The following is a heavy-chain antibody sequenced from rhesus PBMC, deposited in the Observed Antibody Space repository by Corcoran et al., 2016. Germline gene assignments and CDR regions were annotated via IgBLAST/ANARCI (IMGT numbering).Heavy chain of an antibody. V-gene: IGHV4-73*01. Sequence: QVKLQQWGEGLVKPSETLSLTCAVYGGSISGYYYWSWIRQPPGKGLEWIGHIYGNSASTNYNPSLKNRVTISKDTSKNQFSLKLSSVTAADTAVYYCARYDGSGWYYWYFDLWGPGTPITISS. CDR3: ARYDGSGWYYWYFDL. CDR1: GGSISGYYY. J-gene: IGHJ2*01. CDR2: IYGNSAST. D-gene: IGHD6-31*01.